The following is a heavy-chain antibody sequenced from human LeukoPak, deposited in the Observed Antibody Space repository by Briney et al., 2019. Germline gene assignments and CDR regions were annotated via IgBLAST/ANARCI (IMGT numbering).Heavy chain of an antibody. CDR1: GFTFSSYW. V-gene: IGHV3-7*01. J-gene: IGHJ6*03. CDR3: AREGVAVAGTARGMDV. CDR2: IKQDGSEK. Sequence: GGSLRLSCAASGFTFSSYWMSWVRQAPGKGLEWVANIKQDGSEKYYVDSVKGRFTISRDNAKNSLYLQMNSLRAEDTAAYYCAREGVAVAGTARGMDVWGKGTTVTVSS. D-gene: IGHD6-19*01.